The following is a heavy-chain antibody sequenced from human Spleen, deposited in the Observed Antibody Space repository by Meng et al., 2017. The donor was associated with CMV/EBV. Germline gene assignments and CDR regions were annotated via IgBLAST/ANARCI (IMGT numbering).Heavy chain of an antibody. D-gene: IGHD3-22*01. J-gene: IGHJ3*02. CDR3: ARASHYYDSAFDI. V-gene: IGHV3-23*01. CDR1: GFIFSSYA. Sequence: GESLKISSAASGFIFSSYAMHWVRQAPGKGLEWVSGISWNSGSTYYADSVKGRFTISRDNAKNTLYLQMNSLRAEDTAVYYCARASHYYDSAFDIWGQGTMVTVSS. CDR2: ISWNSGST.